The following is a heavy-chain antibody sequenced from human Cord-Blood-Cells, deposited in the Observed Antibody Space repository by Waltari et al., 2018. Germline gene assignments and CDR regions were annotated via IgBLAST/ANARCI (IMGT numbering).Heavy chain of an antibody. CDR2: IIPSVGTA. Sequence: VPLVQSGAEVKKPGASVKVPCKASGGPFSSYAIGWVRQAPGQGLGWMGGIIPSVGTANDAQKVQDRVTITADKSTSTAYMELSSLRSEDTAVYYCASYLGAEYFQHWGQGTLVTVSS. CDR1: GGPFSSYA. CDR3: ASYLGAEYFQH. V-gene: IGHV1-69*06. J-gene: IGHJ1*01. D-gene: IGHD7-27*01.